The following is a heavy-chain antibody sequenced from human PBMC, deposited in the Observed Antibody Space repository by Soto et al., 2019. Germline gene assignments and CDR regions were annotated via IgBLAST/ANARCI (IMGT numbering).Heavy chain of an antibody. CDR2: IYHSGST. Sequence: SETLSLTCAVSGGSIGSGGYSWSWIRQPPGKGLEWIGYIYHSGSTYYNPSPKSRVTISVDKSKNQFSLKLSSVTAADTAVYYCASVRGGYYYAMDVWGQGTTVTVSS. CDR3: ASVRGGYYYAMDV. V-gene: IGHV4-30-2*01. J-gene: IGHJ6*02. D-gene: IGHD3-10*02. CDR1: GGSIGSGGYS.